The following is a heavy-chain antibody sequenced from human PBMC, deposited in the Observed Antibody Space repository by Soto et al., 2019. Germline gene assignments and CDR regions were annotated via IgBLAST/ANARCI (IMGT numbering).Heavy chain of an antibody. CDR2: ISSSSSTI. CDR3: ARDRGSTYGFDY. J-gene: IGHJ4*02. CDR1: GLTFTSYN. D-gene: IGHD5-18*01. V-gene: IGHV3-48*02. Sequence: EVQLVESGGGLVQPGGSLRLSCAASGLTFTSYNMNWVRQAPGKGLEWVSFISSSSSTIYYADSVKGRFTISRDNAKNSRYLKRNIRRDEEPVVYYWARDRGSTYGFDYWGPGTLVTVSS.